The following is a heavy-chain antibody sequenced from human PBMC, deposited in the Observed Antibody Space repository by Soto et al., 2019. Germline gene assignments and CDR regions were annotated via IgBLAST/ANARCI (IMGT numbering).Heavy chain of an antibody. CDR3: ARLGATERGLGFDY. D-gene: IGHD1-26*01. V-gene: IGHV3-21*01. CDR1: GFTFSSYS. Sequence: EVQLVESGGGLVKPGGSLILSCAASGFTFSSYSMNWVRQAPGKGLEWVSSISSSSSYIYYADSVKGRFTISRDNAKNSLYLQMNSLRAEDTAVYYCARLGATERGLGFDYWGQGTLVTVSS. CDR2: ISSSSSYI. J-gene: IGHJ4*02.